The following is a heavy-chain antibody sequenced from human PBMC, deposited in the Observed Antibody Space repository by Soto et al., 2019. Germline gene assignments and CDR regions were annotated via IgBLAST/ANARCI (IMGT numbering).Heavy chain of an antibody. D-gene: IGHD6-13*01. CDR3: ARAGRGSSWYIY. CDR2: IYHRGST. V-gene: IGHV4-4*02. Sequence: QVQLQASGPGLVKPSGTLSLTCAVSSGSISSSNWWSWVRQPPGKGLEWIGAIYHRGSTNYNPSLNSRVTMSVYKSKNQFSVKMSSVTAADTAVYYCARAGRGSSWYIYWGQGTLVTVSS. J-gene: IGHJ4*02. CDR1: SGSISSSNW.